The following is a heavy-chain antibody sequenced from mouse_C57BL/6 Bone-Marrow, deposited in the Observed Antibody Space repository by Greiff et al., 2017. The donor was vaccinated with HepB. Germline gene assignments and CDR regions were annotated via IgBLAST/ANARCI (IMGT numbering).Heavy chain of an antibody. D-gene: IGHD2-4*01. CDR2: IWTGGGT. CDR1: GFSLTSYA. Sequence: QVQLKESGPGLVAPSQSLSITCTVSGFSLTSYAISWVRQPPGKGLEWLGVIWTGGGTNYNSALKSRLSISKDNSKSQVFLKMYSLQTDDTARYYCARKRAGKLIYDYDDAMDYWGQGTSVTVSS. J-gene: IGHJ4*01. V-gene: IGHV2-9-1*01. CDR3: ARKRAGKLIYDYDDAMDY.